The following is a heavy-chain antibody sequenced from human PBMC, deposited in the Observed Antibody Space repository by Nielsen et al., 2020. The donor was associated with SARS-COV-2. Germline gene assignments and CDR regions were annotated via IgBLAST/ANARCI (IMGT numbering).Heavy chain of an antibody. Sequence: GESLKISCAASGFTFSSYSMNWVRQAPGKGLEWVSSISSSSSYIYYADSVKGRFTISRDNAKNSLYLQMNSLRAGDTAVYYCARDSSVTLYYYGMDVWGQGTTVTVSS. V-gene: IGHV3-21*01. CDR1: GFTFSSYS. CDR3: ARDSSVTLYYYGMDV. J-gene: IGHJ6*02. D-gene: IGHD4-11*01. CDR2: ISSSSSYI.